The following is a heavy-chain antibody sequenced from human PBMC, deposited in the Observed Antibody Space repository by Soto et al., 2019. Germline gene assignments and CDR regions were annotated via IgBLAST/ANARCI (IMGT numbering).Heavy chain of an antibody. CDR3: ARGHGVLKTEY. J-gene: IGHJ4*02. CDR2: INHSGST. D-gene: IGHD4-17*01. V-gene: IGHV4-34*01. Sequence: SETLSLTCAVYGGSFSGYYWSWIRQPPGKGLEWIGEINHSGSTNYNPSLKSRVTISVDTSKNQFSLKLSSVTAADTAVYYCARGHGVLKTEYWGQGTLVTGSS. CDR1: GGSFSGYY.